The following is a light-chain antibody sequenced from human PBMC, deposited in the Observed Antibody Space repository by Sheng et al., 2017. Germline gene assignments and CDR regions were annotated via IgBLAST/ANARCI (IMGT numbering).Light chain of an antibody. V-gene: IGLV2-14*01. J-gene: IGLJ2*01. Sequence: QSALTQPASVSGSPGQSVTISCTGTSSDVGGYNYVSWYQQHPGKAHKLMIYDVSNRPSGVSNRFSGSKSGNTASLTISGLQAEDEADYYCSSHTSSSTVVFGGGTKLTVL. CDR1: SSDVGGYNY. CDR2: DVS. CDR3: SSHTSSSTVV.